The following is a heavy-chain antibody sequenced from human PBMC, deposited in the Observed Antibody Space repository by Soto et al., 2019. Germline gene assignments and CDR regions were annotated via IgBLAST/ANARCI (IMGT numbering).Heavy chain of an antibody. CDR3: AKKVPAALRLYYFFGLDV. Sequence: SETLSLTCAVSGASISSDNRWTWVRQPPGEGLEWIGEISQSGTTKYNPSLASRVTISVDKSKNQFSLRLTSMTAADTAVYYCAKKVPAALRLYYFFGLDVWGQGTTVTVS. J-gene: IGHJ6*02. CDR2: ISQSGTT. V-gene: IGHV4-4*02. CDR1: GASISSDNR. D-gene: IGHD2-15*01.